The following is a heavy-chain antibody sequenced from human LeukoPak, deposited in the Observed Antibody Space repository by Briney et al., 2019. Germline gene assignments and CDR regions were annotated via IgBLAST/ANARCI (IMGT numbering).Heavy chain of an antibody. V-gene: IGHV3-30*03. CDR3: ATPDEYFQH. Sequence: GRSLRLSCAASGFTFSSYGMHWVRQAPGKGLEWVAVISYDGSNKYYADSVKGRFTISRDNSKNTLYLQMNSLRAEDTAVYYCATPDEYFQHWGQGTLVTVSS. J-gene: IGHJ1*01. D-gene: IGHD1-14*01. CDR2: ISYDGSNK. CDR1: GFTFSSYG.